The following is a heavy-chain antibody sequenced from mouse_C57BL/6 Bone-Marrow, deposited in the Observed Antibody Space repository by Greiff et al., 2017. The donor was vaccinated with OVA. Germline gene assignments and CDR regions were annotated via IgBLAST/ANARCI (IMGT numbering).Heavy chain of an antibody. J-gene: IGHJ4*01. CDR3: ARQGVGLYYAMDY. CDR2: ISNGGGST. D-gene: IGHD3-1*01. V-gene: IGHV5-12*01. CDR1: GFTFSDYY. Sequence: EVHLVESGGGLVQPGGSLKLSCAASGFTFSDYYMYWVRQTPEKRLEWVAYISNGGGSTYYPDTVKGRFTISRDNAKNTLYLQISRLKSEDTAMYYCARQGVGLYYAMDYWGQGTSVTVSS.